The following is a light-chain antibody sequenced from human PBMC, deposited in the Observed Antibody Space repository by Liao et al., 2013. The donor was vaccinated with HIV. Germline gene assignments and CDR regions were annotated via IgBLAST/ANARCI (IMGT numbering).Light chain of an antibody. Sequence: SYELTQPPSVSVSPGQTARITCSGDALSKQYAYWYQQKPGQAPVLVIYKDSERPAGIPERFSGSGSGTAVTLTISGVQAEDEADYYCQSADSSDVVFGGGTKLTVL. V-gene: IGLV3-25*03. CDR3: QSADSSDVV. CDR2: KDS. CDR1: ALSKQY. J-gene: IGLJ2*01.